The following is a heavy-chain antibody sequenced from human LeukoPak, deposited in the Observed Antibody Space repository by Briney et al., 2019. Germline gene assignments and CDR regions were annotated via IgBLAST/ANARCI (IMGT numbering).Heavy chain of an antibody. J-gene: IGHJ6*03. D-gene: IGHD5-12*01. V-gene: IGHV4-39*07. CDR1: GGSISSSSYY. Sequence: PSETLSLTCTVSGGSISSSSYYWGWIRQPPGKGLEWFGSIYYSGSTYYNPSLKSRVTISVDTSKNQFSLKLSSVTAADTAVYYCARDSGYDYYYYMDVWGKGTTVTVSS. CDR2: IYYSGST. CDR3: ARDSGYDYYYYMDV.